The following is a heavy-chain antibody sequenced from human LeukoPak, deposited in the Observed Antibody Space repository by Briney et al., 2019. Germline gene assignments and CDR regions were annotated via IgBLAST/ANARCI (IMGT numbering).Heavy chain of an antibody. J-gene: IGHJ4*02. CDR1: GFTFSSYA. Sequence: KAGGSLRLSCAASGFTFSSYAMSWVRQAPGKGLEWVSYISSSGSTIYYADSVKGRFTISRDNAKNSLYLQMNSLRAEDMAVYYCARGSSYGDYYFDYWGQGTLVTVSS. D-gene: IGHD4-17*01. CDR3: ARGSSYGDYYFDY. CDR2: ISSSGSTI. V-gene: IGHV3-48*04.